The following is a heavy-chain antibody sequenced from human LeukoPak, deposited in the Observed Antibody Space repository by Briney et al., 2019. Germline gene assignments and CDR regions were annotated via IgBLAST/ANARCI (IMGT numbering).Heavy chain of an antibody. CDR1: GFTFSSYW. D-gene: IGHD6-19*01. CDR2: IKQDGSEK. CDR3: ARACWLGYFDY. Sequence: GGSLRLSCADSGFTFSSYWMRWVRQAPGKGLEWVANIKQDGSEKYYVDSVKGRFTISRDNAKNSLYLQMNSLRAEDTAVYYCARACWLGYFDYWGQGTLVTVSS. V-gene: IGHV3-7*01. J-gene: IGHJ4*02.